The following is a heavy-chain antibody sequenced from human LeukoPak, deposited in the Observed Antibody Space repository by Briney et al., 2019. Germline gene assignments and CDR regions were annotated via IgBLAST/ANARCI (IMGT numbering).Heavy chain of an antibody. V-gene: IGHV1-2*06. J-gene: IGHJ4*02. D-gene: IGHD7-27*01. CDR3: ARLLSLGMSAAFDY. CDR2: INPNSGGT. CDR1: GYTFTGYH. Sequence: ASVKVSCKASGYTFTGYHMHWVRQAPGQGLEWMGRINPNSGGTNYAQKFQGRVTMTRDTSISTAYMELSRLRSDDTAVYYCARLLSLGMSAAFDYWGQGTLVTVSS.